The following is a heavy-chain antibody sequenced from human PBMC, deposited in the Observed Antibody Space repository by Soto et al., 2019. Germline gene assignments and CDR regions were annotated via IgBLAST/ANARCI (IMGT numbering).Heavy chain of an antibody. J-gene: IGHJ5*02. V-gene: IGHV4-59*08. CDR1: GGSISSYY. CDR3: ARLHHNWFEP. CDR2: IYYSGST. Sequence: PSETLSLTCTASGGSISSYYLSWIRQPPGKGLEWIGYIYYSGSTNYSPSLKSRVTISVDTSKNQFSLKLSSVTAADTAVYYCARLHHNWFEPWGQGTLVTVS.